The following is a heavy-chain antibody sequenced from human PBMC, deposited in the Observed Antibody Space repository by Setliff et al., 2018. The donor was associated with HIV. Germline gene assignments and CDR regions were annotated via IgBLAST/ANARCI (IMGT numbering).Heavy chain of an antibody. Sequence: SETLSLTCVVSGGSINTGGYYWTWIRQVPGKGLEWIGSIYYTGTTNYTPSLESRLTTSIDTSQNHFSLKLTSVTAADTAVYYCIIAYSSGWLAPMGFDSWGQGTLVTVSS. D-gene: IGHD6-19*01. V-gene: IGHV4-31*11. CDR2: IYYTGTT. CDR1: GGSINTGGYY. J-gene: IGHJ4*02. CDR3: IIAYSSGWLAPMGFDS.